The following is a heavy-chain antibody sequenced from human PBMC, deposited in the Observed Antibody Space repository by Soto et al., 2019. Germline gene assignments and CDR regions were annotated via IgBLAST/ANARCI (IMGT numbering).Heavy chain of an antibody. CDR1: GFTFHHYA. Sequence: QLLGSGGGLVQPEGSMRLSWEASGFTFHHYAMNWVRQATGKGLERVTNIGYNGTTTYYADSVKGRFANSRVNSKHALYQQMNSLRAEDTAMYYCETVDRYDDYDVLSQWTKVILSS. CDR3: ETVDRYDDYDV. V-gene: IGHV3-23*01. J-gene: IGHJ3*01. CDR2: IGYNGTTT.